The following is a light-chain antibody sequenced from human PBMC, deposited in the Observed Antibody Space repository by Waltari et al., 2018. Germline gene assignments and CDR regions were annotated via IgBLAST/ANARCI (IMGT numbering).Light chain of an antibody. J-gene: IGLJ1*01. Sequence: QSALTQPASVSGSPGQSITISCTGTSSYVGGYNYVSLYQQHPGKAPKLMIYDVSKRPSGVSNRFSGSKSGNTASLTISGLQAEDEADYYCSSYTSSSTYVFGTGTKVTVL. CDR1: SSYVGGYNY. V-gene: IGLV2-14*01. CDR3: SSYTSSSTYV. CDR2: DVS.